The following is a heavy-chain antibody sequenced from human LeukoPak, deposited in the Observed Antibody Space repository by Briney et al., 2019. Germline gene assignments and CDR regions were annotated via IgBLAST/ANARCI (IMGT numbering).Heavy chain of an antibody. V-gene: IGHV4-59*01. Sequence: KPSETLSLTCTVYGGSISSYYWSWIRQPPGKGREWIGYIYYNGSTNYNPSFKSRVTISVDTSENQFSLKLSSVTAADGAVSYCARERVGAVDNWGQGTLVTVSS. D-gene: IGHD1-26*01. CDR1: GGSISSYY. J-gene: IGHJ4*02. CDR2: IYYNGST. CDR3: ARERVGAVDN.